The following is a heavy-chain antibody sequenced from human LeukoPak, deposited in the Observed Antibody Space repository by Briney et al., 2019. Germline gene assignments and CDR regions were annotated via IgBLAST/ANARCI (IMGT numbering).Heavy chain of an antibody. J-gene: IGHJ5*02. Sequence: PGGSLRLSCAASGFTFSSYAMSWVRQAPGKGLEWVSAISGSGGSTYYADSVKGRFTISRDNSKNTLYLQMNSLRAEDTVVYYCAKDASFMITFGGVIVPDWFDPWGQGTLVTVSS. D-gene: IGHD3-16*02. CDR1: GFTFSSYA. CDR3: AKDASFMITFGGVIVPDWFDP. CDR2: ISGSGGST. V-gene: IGHV3-23*01.